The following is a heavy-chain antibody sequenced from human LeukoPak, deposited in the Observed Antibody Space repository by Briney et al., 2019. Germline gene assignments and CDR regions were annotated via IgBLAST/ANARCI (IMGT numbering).Heavy chain of an antibody. J-gene: IGHJ5*02. V-gene: IGHV1-2*02. Sequence: ASVKVSCKASGYTFTGYYMHWVRQAPGHGLEWMGWINPNSGGTNYAQKFQGRVTMTRDTSISTAYMELSRLRSDDTAVYYCARGPKTSIAAAGTLSRFDPWGQGTLVTVSS. CDR3: ARGPKTSIAAAGTLSRFDP. D-gene: IGHD6-13*01. CDR1: GYTFTGYY. CDR2: INPNSGGT.